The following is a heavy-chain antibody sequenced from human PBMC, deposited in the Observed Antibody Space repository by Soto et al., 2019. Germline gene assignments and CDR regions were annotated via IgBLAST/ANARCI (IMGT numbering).Heavy chain of an antibody. D-gene: IGHD2-15*01. V-gene: IGHV3-30*18. CDR3: AKDSSHIFHY. Sequence: QVQLVESGGGVVQPGRSLRLSCAASGFTFSHYAMHWVRQAPGKGLEWVALMSYDGSNEYYADSVKGRFTISRDKSKNTLYLQMNSLRAEDTAVYYSAKDSSHIFHYRGQGTLVTVS. CDR1: GFTFSHYA. J-gene: IGHJ4*02. CDR2: MSYDGSNE.